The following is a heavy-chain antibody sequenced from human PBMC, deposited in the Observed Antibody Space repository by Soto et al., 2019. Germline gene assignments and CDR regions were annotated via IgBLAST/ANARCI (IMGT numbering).Heavy chain of an antibody. D-gene: IGHD1-26*01. CDR3: AKDGSQEGASLDY. CDR2: ISYDGTNK. Sequence: GGSLRLSCAASGFTFSSYGMHWVRQAPGKGLEWVAFISYDGTNKYYVDSMKGRFTISRDSSKNTLYLQMNSLRAEDTAVYYCAKDGSQEGASLDYWGQGTLVTVSS. J-gene: IGHJ4*02. CDR1: GFTFSSYG. V-gene: IGHV3-30*18.